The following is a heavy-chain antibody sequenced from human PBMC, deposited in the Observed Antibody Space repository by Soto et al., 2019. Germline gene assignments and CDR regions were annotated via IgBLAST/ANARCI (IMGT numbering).Heavy chain of an antibody. J-gene: IGHJ4*02. Sequence: GGSLRLSCAASGFTFSSYAMSWVRQAPGKGLEWVSAISGSGGSTYYADSVKGRFTVSRDNSKNTLYLQMNSLRAEDTAVYYCPKARAATLFLSFDYGGQGTLVT. CDR2: ISGSGGST. CDR1: GFTFSSYA. V-gene: IGHV3-23*01. D-gene: IGHD3-22*01. CDR3: PKARAATLFLSFDY.